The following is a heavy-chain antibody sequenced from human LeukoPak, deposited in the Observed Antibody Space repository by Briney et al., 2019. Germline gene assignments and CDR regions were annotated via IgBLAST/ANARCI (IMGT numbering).Heavy chain of an antibody. CDR1: GYTFTSYG. V-gene: IGHV1-2*06. D-gene: IGHD2-8*01. CDR3: ATNTFDY. CDR2: ITPNSGDT. J-gene: IGHJ4*02. Sequence: ASVKVSCKASGYTFTSYGISWVRQAPGQGLEWMGRITPNSGDTNYAHKFQGRVTMTRDTSISTAYMELSSLKSDDTAMYYCATNTFDYWGQGTLVTVSS.